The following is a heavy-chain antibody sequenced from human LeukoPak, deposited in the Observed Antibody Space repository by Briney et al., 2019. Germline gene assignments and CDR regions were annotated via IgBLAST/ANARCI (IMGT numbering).Heavy chain of an antibody. CDR3: ARDSGGYCSSTSCYASDY. Sequence: GGSLRLSCAASGFTVSSNYMNWVRQAPGKGLEWVSSISSSSSYIYYADSVKGRFTISRDNAKNSLYLQMNSLRAEDTAVYYCARDSGGYCSSTSCYASDYWGQGTLVTVSS. V-gene: IGHV3-21*01. D-gene: IGHD2-2*03. CDR1: GFTVSSNY. J-gene: IGHJ4*02. CDR2: ISSSSSYI.